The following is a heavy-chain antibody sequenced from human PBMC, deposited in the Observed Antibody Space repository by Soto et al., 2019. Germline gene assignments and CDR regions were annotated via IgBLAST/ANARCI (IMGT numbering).Heavy chain of an antibody. D-gene: IGHD3-10*01. J-gene: IGHJ6*02. Sequence: PSETLSLTCTVSGGSISSGGYYWSWIRQHPGKGPEWIGYIYYSGSTYYNPSLKSRVTISVDTSKNQFSLKLSSVTAADTAVYYCARAGEPQGYYYGMDVWGQGTTVTVSS. CDR1: GGSISSGGYY. V-gene: IGHV4-31*03. CDR2: IYYSGST. CDR3: ARAGEPQGYYYGMDV.